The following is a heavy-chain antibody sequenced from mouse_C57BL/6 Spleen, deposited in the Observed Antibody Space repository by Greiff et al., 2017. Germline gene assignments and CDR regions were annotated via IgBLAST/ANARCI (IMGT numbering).Heavy chain of an antibody. D-gene: IGHD2-4*01. CDR1: GYTFTSYW. V-gene: IGHV1-64*01. J-gene: IGHJ2*01. CDR3: ASYDYDYFDY. CDR2: IHPTSGST. Sequence: QVQLQQPGAELVKPGASVKLSCKASGYTFTSYWMHWVKQRPGQGLEWIGMIHPTSGSTNYNEKFKSKATLTVDKSSSTAYMQLSSLTSEDSAVYYCASYDYDYFDYWGQGTTLTVSS.